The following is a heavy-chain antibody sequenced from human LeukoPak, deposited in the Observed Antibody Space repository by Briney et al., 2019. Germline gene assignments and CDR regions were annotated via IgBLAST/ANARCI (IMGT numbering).Heavy chain of an antibody. J-gene: IGHJ3*02. CDR1: GFSVSDSY. D-gene: IGHD3-22*01. V-gene: IGHV3-53*05. CDR2: IYMGGGT. Sequence: PGGSLGLSCAVSGFSVSDSYMTWVRQTPGKGLEWVSVIYMGGGTFYADSVKGRFTISRDNSKNTLYLQMNSLRAEDTAVYYCARDQVYDSSGSDAFDIWGQGTMVTVSS. CDR3: ARDQVYDSSGSDAFDI.